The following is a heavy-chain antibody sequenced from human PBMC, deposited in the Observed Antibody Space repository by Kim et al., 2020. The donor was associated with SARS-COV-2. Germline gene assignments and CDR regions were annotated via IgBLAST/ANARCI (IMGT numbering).Heavy chain of an antibody. D-gene: IGHD6-19*01. CDR1: GGTFSSYA. CDR2: IIPIFGTA. CDR3: AAQAVAGRNDAFDI. Sequence: SVKVSCKASGGTFSSYAISWVRQAPGQGLEWMGGIIPIFGTANYAQKFQGRVTITADESTSTAYMELSSLRSEDTAVYYCAAQAVAGRNDAFDIWGQGTMVTVSS. V-gene: IGHV1-69*13. J-gene: IGHJ3*02.